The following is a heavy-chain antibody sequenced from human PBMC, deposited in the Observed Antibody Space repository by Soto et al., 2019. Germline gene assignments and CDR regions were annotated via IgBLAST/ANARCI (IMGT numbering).Heavy chain of an antibody. Sequence: GGSLRLSCTASGFTFGDYAMNWVRQAPGKGLEWVAYIRGKTYGGTTEYAASVKGRFTISRDDSKRIVYLQMDSLKIEDTAVYYCVRGRLGLGIWGQGTMVTVSS. J-gene: IGHJ3*02. V-gene: IGHV3-49*04. D-gene: IGHD1-7*01. CDR2: IRGKTYGGTT. CDR3: VRGRLGLGI. CDR1: GFTFGDYA.